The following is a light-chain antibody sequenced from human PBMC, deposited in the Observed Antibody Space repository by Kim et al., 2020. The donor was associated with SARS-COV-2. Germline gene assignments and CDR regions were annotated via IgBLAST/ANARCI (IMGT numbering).Light chain of an antibody. CDR2: GAS. Sequence: EIVLTQSPGTLSLSPGERATLSCRASQSVTNRYLAWYQQKSGQAPRLLIYGASSRATGIPDRFSGSGSGTDFTLTISRLEPEDSTVYYWQQYGSSPITFGQGTRLEIK. CDR3: QQYGSSPIT. J-gene: IGKJ5*01. V-gene: IGKV3-20*01. CDR1: QSVTNRY.